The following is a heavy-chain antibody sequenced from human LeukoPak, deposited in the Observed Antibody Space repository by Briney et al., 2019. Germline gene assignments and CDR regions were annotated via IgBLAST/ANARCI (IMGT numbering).Heavy chain of an antibody. CDR3: ARERRYGGYDY. D-gene: IGHD5-12*01. CDR1: GFTFSSYA. CDR2: ISYDGSNK. V-gene: IGHV3-30-3*01. Sequence: GRSLRLSCAASGFTFSSYAMHWVRQAPGKGLEWVAVISYDGSNKYYADSVKGRFTISRDNSKNTLHLQMNSLRAEDTAVYYCARERRYGGYDYWGQGTLVTVSS. J-gene: IGHJ4*02.